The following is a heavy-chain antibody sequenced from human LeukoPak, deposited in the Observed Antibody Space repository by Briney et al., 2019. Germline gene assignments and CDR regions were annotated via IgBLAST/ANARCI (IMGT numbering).Heavy chain of an antibody. CDR3: ASQITNGFDP. Sequence: SVKVSCNASGGTFSSYAISWVRQAPGQGLEWMGGIIPIFGTANYAQKFQDRVTITTDESTSTAYMELSSLRSEDTAVYYCASQITNGFDPWGQGTLVTVSS. V-gene: IGHV1-69*05. J-gene: IGHJ5*02. CDR1: GGTFSSYA. CDR2: IIPIFGTA. D-gene: IGHD5-24*01.